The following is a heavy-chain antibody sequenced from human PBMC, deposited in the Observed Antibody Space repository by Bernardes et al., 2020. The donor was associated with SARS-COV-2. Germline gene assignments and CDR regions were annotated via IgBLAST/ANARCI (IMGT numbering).Heavy chain of an antibody. J-gene: IGHJ4*02. D-gene: IGHD6-13*01. CDR3: ARGGLSSSWHYLDY. CDR2: VYYSGYT. CDR1: GGSISTYY. V-gene: IGHV4-59*08. Sequence: SETLSLTCTVSGGSISTYYWSWIRQSPGKGLEWIGHVYYSGYTNYNPSLKSRVTMAVDTSKNQFSLKLSSVTAADTAVYYCARGGLSSSWHYLDYWGQGTLVTVSS.